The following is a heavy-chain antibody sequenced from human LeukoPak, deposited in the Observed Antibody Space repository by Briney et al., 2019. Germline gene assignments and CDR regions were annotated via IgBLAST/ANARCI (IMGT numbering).Heavy chain of an antibody. Sequence: PGRSLRLSCAASGFTFDDYAMHWVRQAPGKGLEWVSGISWSSGSIGYADSVKGRFTISRDNAKNSLYLQMNSLRVEDTAFYYCTKDIASVNSYGSGGYYNGFDYWGQGTLVTVSS. V-gene: IGHV3-9*01. D-gene: IGHD3-10*01. CDR2: ISWSSGSI. CDR3: TKDIASVNSYGSGGYYNGFDY. CDR1: GFTFDDYA. J-gene: IGHJ4*02.